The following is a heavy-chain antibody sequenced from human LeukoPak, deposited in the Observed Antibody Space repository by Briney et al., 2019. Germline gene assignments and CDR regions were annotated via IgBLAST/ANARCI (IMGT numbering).Heavy chain of an antibody. D-gene: IGHD3-16*02. CDR3: AKASIYVYYGMDV. Sequence: GGSLRLSCATSGFIFTNYGMHWVRQAPGKGLEWVAVISYDGSNKYYVDSVKGRFTISRDNSKNTLSLQMNSLRAEDTAVYYCAKASIYVYYGMDVWGQGTTVIVSS. CDR2: ISYDGSNK. CDR1: GFIFTNYG. J-gene: IGHJ6*02. V-gene: IGHV3-30*18.